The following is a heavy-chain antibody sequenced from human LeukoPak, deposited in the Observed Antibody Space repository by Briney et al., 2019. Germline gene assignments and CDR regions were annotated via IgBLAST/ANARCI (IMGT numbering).Heavy chain of an antibody. J-gene: IGHJ4*02. CDR3: AREVGSGDGYNRFDY. CDR1: GYTFTGYY. CDR2: INPNSGGT. V-gene: IGHV1-2*02. Sequence: ASVKVSCKASGYTFTGYYMHWVRQAPGQGLEWMGWINPNSGGTNYAQKFQGRVTMTRDTSISTAYMELSGLRSDDTAVYYCAREVGSGDGYNRFDYWGQGTLVTVSS. D-gene: IGHD5-24*01.